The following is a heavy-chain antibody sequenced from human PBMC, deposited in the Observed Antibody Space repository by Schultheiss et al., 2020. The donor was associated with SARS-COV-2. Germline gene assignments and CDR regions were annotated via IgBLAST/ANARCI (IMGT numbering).Heavy chain of an antibody. CDR1: GFTFSNAW. V-gene: IGHV3-30*03. Sequence: GGSLRLSCVASGFTFSNAWMSWVRQAPGKGLEWVAVISYDGSNKYYADSVKGRFTISRDNSKNTLYLQMNSLRAEDTAVYYCARGYPVEMATIWAYWGQGTLVTVSS. CDR3: ARGYPVEMATIWAY. D-gene: IGHD5-24*01. J-gene: IGHJ4*02. CDR2: ISYDGSNK.